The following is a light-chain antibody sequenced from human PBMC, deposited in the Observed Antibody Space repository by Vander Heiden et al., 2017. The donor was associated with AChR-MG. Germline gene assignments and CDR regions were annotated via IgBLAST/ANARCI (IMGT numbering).Light chain of an antibody. J-gene: IGLJ1*01. CDR3: QSYDSSLSAFYV. V-gene: IGLV1-40*01. Sequence: QSVLTQPPSVSGAPGQRVTISCTGSSSNIGAGYDVHWYLQLPGTAPNLLIYGNTNRHSGVPDRFSGSKSGTSASLAITGLQAEDEADYYCQSYDSSLSAFYVFGTGTKVTVL. CDR1: SSNIGAGYD. CDR2: GNT.